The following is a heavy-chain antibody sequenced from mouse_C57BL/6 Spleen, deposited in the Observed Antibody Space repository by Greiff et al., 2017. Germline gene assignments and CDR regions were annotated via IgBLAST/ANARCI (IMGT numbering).Heavy chain of an antibody. CDR3: ASEDYDGFAY. CDR1: GYTFTSYG. D-gene: IGHD2-4*01. CDR2: IYPRSGNT. J-gene: IGHJ3*01. Sequence: QVQLQQSGAELARPGASVKLSCKASGYTFTSYGISWVKQRTGQGLEWIGEIYPRSGNTYYNEKFKGKATLTADKSSSTAYMELRSLTSEDSAVYFCASEDYDGFAYWGQGTLVTVSA. V-gene: IGHV1-81*01.